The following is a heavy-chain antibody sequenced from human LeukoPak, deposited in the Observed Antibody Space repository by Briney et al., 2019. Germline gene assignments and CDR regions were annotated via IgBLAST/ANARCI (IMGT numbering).Heavy chain of an antibody. D-gene: IGHD6-13*01. CDR3: ARGGQQNYFDY. CDR2: IYYSGST. CDR1: GGSISSGGYY. Sequence: SETLSLTCTVSGGSISSGGYYWSWIRQHPGKGLEWIGYIYYSGSTYYNPSLKSRVTISVDTSKNQFSLRLSSVTAADTAVYYCARGGQQNYFDYWGQGTLVTVSS. V-gene: IGHV4-31*03. J-gene: IGHJ4*02.